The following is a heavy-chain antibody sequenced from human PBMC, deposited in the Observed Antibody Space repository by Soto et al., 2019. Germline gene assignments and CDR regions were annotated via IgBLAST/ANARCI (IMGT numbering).Heavy chain of an antibody. J-gene: IGHJ4*02. Sequence: QVQLVQSGAEVKKPGSSVKVSCKASGGTFSSYAISWVRQAPGQGLEWMGGIIPIFGTANYAQKFQGRVTITEEDSTNTAYMELSSLRSEDTAVYYCARDPYYYDSRALGYFDYWGQGTLVTVSS. D-gene: IGHD3-22*01. V-gene: IGHV1-69*01. CDR2: IIPIFGTA. CDR1: GGTFSSYA. CDR3: ARDPYYYDSRALGYFDY.